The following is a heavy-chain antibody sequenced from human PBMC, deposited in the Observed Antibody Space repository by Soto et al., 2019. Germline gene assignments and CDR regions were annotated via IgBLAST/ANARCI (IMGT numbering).Heavy chain of an antibody. J-gene: IGHJ5*02. D-gene: IGHD3-10*01. CDR2: INAGNGNT. V-gene: IGHV1-3*01. CDR1: GYTFTSYA. Sequence: QVQLVQSGAEVKKPGASVKVSCKASGYTFTSYAMHWVRQAPGQRLEWMGWINAGNGNTKYSQKFQGRVTVTRDTSASTAYMELSSLRSEDTAVYYCARDLAAWFGELLDEIGFDPWGQGTLVTVSS. CDR3: ARDLAAWFGELLDEIGFDP.